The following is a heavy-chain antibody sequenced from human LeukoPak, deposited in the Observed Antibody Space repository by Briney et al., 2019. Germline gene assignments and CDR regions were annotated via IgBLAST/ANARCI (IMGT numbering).Heavy chain of an antibody. J-gene: IGHJ6*02. CDR2: INPNSGGT. CDR1: GYTFTGYY. V-gene: IGHV1-2*04. Sequence: ASVKVSCKASGYTFTGYYMHWVRQAPGQGLEWMGWINPNSGGTNYAQKFQGWVTMTRDTSISTAYVELSRLRSDDTAVYYCARTDSSSWSPYYYGMDVWGQGTTVTVSS. CDR3: ARTDSSSWSPYYYGMDV. D-gene: IGHD6-13*01.